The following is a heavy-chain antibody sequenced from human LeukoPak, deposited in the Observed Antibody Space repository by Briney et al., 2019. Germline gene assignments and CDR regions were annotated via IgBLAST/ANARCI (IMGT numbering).Heavy chain of an antibody. CDR3: AKDRGDYEGVVGY. V-gene: IGHV3-30-3*01. J-gene: IGHJ4*02. Sequence: GGSLRLSCAASGFTFSSYAMHWVRQAPGKGLEWVAVISYDGSNKYYADSVKGRFTISRDNSKNTLYLQMNSLRAEDTAVYYCAKDRGDYEGVVGYWGQGTLVTVSS. CDR1: GFTFSSYA. D-gene: IGHD4-17*01. CDR2: ISYDGSNK.